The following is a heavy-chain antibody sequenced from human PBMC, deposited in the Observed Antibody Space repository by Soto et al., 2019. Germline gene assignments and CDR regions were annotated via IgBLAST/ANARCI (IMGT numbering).Heavy chain of an antibody. CDR2: IYDTGISGYTPST. CDR3: ASGEDAFFYYGLDV. V-gene: IGHV4-59*01. J-gene: IGHJ6*02. Sequence: XATLSLNFTVSGGSITSSYWSWIRRPPGKGLEWIAYIYDTGISGYTPSTSYNPSLKSRVTMSVDTSKSQFSLKLTSVTAADTAVYYCASGEDAFFYYGLDVWGQGITVTVS. CDR1: GGSITSSY.